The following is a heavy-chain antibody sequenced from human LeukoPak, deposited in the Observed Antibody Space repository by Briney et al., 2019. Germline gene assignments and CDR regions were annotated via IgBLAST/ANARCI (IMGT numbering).Heavy chain of an antibody. CDR2: IYPGDSDT. V-gene: IGHV5-51*01. J-gene: IGHJ6*03. D-gene: IGHD4-11*01. CDR1: GYSFTGYW. CDR3: ARLPDGVTTYYYYMDV. Sequence: GESLKISCKGSGYSFTGYWIGWVRQMPGKGLEWMGIIYPGDSDTRYSPSFQGQVTISADKSISTAYLQWSSLKASDTAMYYCARLPDGVTTYYYYMDVWGKGTTVTVSS.